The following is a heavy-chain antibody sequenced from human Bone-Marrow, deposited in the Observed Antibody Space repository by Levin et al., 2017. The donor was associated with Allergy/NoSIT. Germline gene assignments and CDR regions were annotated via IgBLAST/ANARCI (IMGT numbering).Heavy chain of an antibody. CDR2: IRRKSDGGTT. V-gene: IGHV3-15*01. CDR3: AAENWYRFYY. CDR1: EFTLSDAW. D-gene: IGHD1/OR15-1a*01. Sequence: GGSLRLSCAASEFTLSDAWMSWVRQSPEKGLEWVGHIRRKSDGGTTNYAAPVKGRFTISRDDSKNALYLQMNSLKIEDTAVYYCAAENWYRFYYWGQGTLVSVSS. J-gene: IGHJ4*02.